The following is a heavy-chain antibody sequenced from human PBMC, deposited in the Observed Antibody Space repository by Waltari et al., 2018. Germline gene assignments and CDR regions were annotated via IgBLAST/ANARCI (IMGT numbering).Heavy chain of an antibody. J-gene: IGHJ4*02. CDR3: ASDRYYYDSSGSGAY. D-gene: IGHD3-22*01. CDR2: IYINERT. Sequence: QVQLQESGPGLVKPSQTLSLTCTVSGGSISSGHYYWSWIRQPAGKGLEWIGRIYINERTTYNPSLKSRVTISIDTSKNRFSLKLTSVTAADTAMYYCASDRYYYDSSGSGAYWGQGALVTVSS. V-gene: IGHV4-61*02. CDR1: GGSISSGHYY.